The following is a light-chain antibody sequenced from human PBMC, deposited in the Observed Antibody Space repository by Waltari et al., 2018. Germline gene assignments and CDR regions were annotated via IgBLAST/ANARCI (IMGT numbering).Light chain of an antibody. Sequence: QSALTQPASVSGSPGQSITISCTGTSSDVGGYKYVSWYQQHPEKAPKLMLYDVNNRPSVVSNRFSGSKSGNTASLTSSSLQAEDEADYYCSSYTSSTIPVFGTGTKVTVL. J-gene: IGLJ1*01. CDR3: SSYTSSTIPV. V-gene: IGLV2-14*03. CDR1: SSDVGGYKY. CDR2: DVN.